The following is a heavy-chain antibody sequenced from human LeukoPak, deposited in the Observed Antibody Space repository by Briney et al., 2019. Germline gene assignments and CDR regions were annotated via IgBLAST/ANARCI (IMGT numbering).Heavy chain of an antibody. D-gene: IGHD6-13*01. CDR3: ARRYSGSSYSYDY. CDR2: IFYSGST. CDR1: GASISSGGNH. J-gene: IGHJ4*02. V-gene: IGHV4-39*02. Sequence: SETLSLTCTVSGASISSGGNHWGWIRQPPGKGLEWIGSIFYSGSTYYNPSLKSRVTISADTSKNHFSLKLSSVTAADTAVYYCARRYSGSSYSYDYWGQGILVPVSS.